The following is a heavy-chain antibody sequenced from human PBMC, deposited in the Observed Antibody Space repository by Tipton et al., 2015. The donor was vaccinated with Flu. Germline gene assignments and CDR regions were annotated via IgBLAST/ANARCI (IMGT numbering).Heavy chain of an antibody. J-gene: IGHJ6*02. V-gene: IGHV4-34*01. D-gene: IGHD5-18*01. CDR2: INHRGST. CDR1: GGSFSGYY. CDR3: ARGGYSYGQNYYYYYGMDV. Sequence: TLSLTCAVYGGSFSGYYWSWIRQPPGKGLEWIGEINHRGSTNYNPSLKGRVTISVDTSKNQFSLKLSPVTAADTAVYYCARGGYSYGQNYYYYYGMDVWGQGTTVTVSS.